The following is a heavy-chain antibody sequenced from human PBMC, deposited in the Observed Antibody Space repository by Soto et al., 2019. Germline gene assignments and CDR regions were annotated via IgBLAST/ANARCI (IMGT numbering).Heavy chain of an antibody. J-gene: IGHJ4*02. CDR3: ARAVIEGYYDSSPYYFDY. CDR1: GFTVSSNY. Sequence: LRLSCAASGFTVSSNYMSWVRQAPGKGLEWVSVIYSGGSTYYADSVKGRFTISRDNSKNTLYLQMNSLRVEDTAVYYCARAVIEGYYDSSPYYFDYWGQGTLVTVSS. CDR2: IYSGGST. V-gene: IGHV3-53*01. D-gene: IGHD3-22*01.